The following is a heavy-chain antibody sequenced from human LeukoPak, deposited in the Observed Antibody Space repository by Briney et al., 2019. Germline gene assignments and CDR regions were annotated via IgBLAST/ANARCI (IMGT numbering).Heavy chain of an antibody. J-gene: IGHJ5*02. CDR2: ISGSRDST. V-gene: IGHV3-23*01. CDR1: GFTFSSYA. Sequence: GGSLRLSCAASGFTFSSYAMSWVRQAPGKGLEWVSAISGSRDSTYYADSVKGRFTISRDNSKNTLYLQMDSLRAEDTAVYYCAKGDGDYAGFDPWGQGTLVNVSS. D-gene: IGHD4-17*01. CDR3: AKGDGDYAGFDP.